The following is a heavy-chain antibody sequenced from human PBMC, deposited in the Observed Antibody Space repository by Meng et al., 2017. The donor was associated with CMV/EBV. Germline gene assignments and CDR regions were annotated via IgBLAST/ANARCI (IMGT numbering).Heavy chain of an antibody. CDR2: IYYSGST. CDR1: GGSISSYY. Sequence: SETLSLTCTVSGGSISSYYWSWIRQPPGKGLEWIGYIYYSGSTNYNPSLKSRVTISVDTSKNQFPLKLSSVTAADTAVYYCATSSYDYVWGSYRSGDYYGMDVWGQGTTVTVSS. D-gene: IGHD3-16*02. J-gene: IGHJ6*02. V-gene: IGHV4-59*01. CDR3: ATSSYDYVWGSYRSGDYYGMDV.